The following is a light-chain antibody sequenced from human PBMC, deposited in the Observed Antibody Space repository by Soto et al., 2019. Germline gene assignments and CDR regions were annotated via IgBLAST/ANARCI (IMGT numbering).Light chain of an antibody. V-gene: IGKV3-20*01. CDR3: QQHSDAPHT. Sequence: EIVLTQSPGTLSLSPGETAALSCRASRSLSDNHLAWYQQRPGQAPRLLIYGSSSRAAGIPDRFCGSGTGTDFTLTIRRLEPEDFGVYYCQQHSDAPHTFGLGTKVDIK. CDR2: GSS. J-gene: IGKJ2*01. CDR1: RSLSDNH.